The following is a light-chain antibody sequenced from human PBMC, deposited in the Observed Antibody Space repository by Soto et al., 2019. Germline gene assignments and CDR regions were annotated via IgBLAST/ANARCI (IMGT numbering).Light chain of an antibody. V-gene: IGKV3D-20*02. J-gene: IGKJ5*01. Sequence: ENVLTQSPGTPSFTPGERSTLSRRARQCVSSSYLAWYQQKPGQAPRLLIYDASNRATGIPARFSGSGSGTDFTLTISSLEPADFAVYYCQQRSNWPPITFGQGTRLEIK. CDR2: DAS. CDR1: QCVSSSY. CDR3: QQRSNWPPIT.